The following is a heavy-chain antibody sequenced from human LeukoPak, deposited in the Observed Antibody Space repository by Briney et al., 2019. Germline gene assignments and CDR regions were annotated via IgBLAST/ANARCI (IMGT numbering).Heavy chain of an antibody. V-gene: IGHV3-30-3*01. D-gene: IGHD2-15*01. CDR3: ARRVAAAHFDY. Sequence: QPGGSLRLSCAASGFTFDTYRMNWVRQAPGKGLEWVALVSYDGSIEYYADSVKGRFTISRDNSKNTLYLQMNSLRVEDTAFYYCARRVAAAHFDYWGQGTLVTVSS. CDR1: GFTFDTYR. J-gene: IGHJ4*02. CDR2: VSYDGSIE.